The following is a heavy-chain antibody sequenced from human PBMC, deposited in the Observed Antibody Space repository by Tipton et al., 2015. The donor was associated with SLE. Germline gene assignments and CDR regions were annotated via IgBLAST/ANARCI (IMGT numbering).Heavy chain of an antibody. CDR2: ISYDAYKK. Sequence: SLRLSCAASEFTFSTYGMHWVRQAPGKGLEWVAVISYDAYKKYYADSVKGRFTISRDNSKNTLYLQMNSLRAEDTAVYYCATGIAVAATLVYWGQGTLVTVSS. CDR3: ATGIAVAATLVY. D-gene: IGHD6-19*01. V-gene: IGHV3-30*03. CDR1: EFTFSTYG. J-gene: IGHJ4*02.